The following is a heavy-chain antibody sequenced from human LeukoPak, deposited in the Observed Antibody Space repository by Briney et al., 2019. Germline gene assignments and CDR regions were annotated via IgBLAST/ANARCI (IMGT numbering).Heavy chain of an antibody. J-gene: IGHJ4*02. CDR3: ARDYCSSTSCLFDY. Sequence: PGGSLRLSCAASGFTVSSNYMSWVRQAPGKGLEWVAVIWNDGSNKYYADSVKGRFTISRDNSKNTLYLRMNSLRAEDTAVYYCARDYCSSTSCLFDYWGQGTLVTVSS. CDR2: IWNDGSNK. CDR1: GFTVSSNY. D-gene: IGHD2-2*01. V-gene: IGHV3-33*08.